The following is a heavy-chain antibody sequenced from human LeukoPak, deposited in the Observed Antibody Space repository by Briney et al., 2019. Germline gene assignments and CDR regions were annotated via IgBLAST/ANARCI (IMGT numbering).Heavy chain of an antibody. CDR2: INAGNGNT. CDR1: GYTFTSYA. Sequence: ASVKVSCKASGYTFTSYAMHWVRQAPGQRLEWMGWINAGNGNTKYSQKFQGRVTITRDTSASTAYMELSSLRSEDTAVYYCATGPSMVRGVSFEHDYWGQGTLVTVSS. CDR3: ATGPSMVRGVSFEHDY. D-gene: IGHD3-10*01. J-gene: IGHJ4*02. V-gene: IGHV1-3*01.